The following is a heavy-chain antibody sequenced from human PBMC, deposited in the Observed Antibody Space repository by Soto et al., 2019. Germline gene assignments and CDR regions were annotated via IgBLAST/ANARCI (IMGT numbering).Heavy chain of an antibody. CDR1: GGTFSSYT. D-gene: IGHD3-3*01. V-gene: IGHV1-69*04. CDR2: IIPILGIA. J-gene: IGHJ5*02. CDR3: ARDLIYSYYDFGHDRRSNWFDP. Sequence: ASVKVSCKASGGTFSSYTISWVRQAPGQGLEWMGRIIPILGIANYAQKFQGRVTITADKSTSTAYMELSSLRSEDTAVYYCARDLIYSYYDFGHDRRSNWFDPWGQGTLVTVSS.